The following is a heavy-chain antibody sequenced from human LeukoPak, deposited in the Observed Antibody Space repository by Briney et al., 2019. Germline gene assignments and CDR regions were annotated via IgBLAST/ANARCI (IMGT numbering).Heavy chain of an antibody. CDR1: GGSVSSGGYY. CDR2: IYYSGST. D-gene: IGHD5-18*01. Sequence: PSETLSLTCTVSGGSVSSGGYYWSWIRQHPGKGLEWIGYIYYSGSTYYNPSLKSRVTISVDTSKNQFSLKLSSVTAADTAVYYCAVDRIQLWLGHSAPRGMDVWGQGTTVTVSS. V-gene: IGHV4-31*03. J-gene: IGHJ6*02. CDR3: AVDRIQLWLGHSAPRGMDV.